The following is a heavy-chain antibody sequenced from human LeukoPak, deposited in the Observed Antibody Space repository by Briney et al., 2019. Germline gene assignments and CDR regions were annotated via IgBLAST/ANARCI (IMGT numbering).Heavy chain of an antibody. CDR1: GFTFSSHG. Sequence: GGSLRLSCAASGFTFSSHGINWVRQAPGKGLEWVSGISPSGSISYYADSVKGRFTISRDNSKNTVSLQMDSLRAEDTALYYCARDLDWGAFDAWGQGNLGTVSP. CDR3: ARDLDWGAFDA. J-gene: IGHJ5*02. V-gene: IGHV3-23*01. CDR2: ISPSGSIS. D-gene: IGHD3-9*01.